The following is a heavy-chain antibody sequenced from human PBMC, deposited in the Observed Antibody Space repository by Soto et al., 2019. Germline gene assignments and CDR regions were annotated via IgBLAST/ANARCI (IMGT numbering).Heavy chain of an antibody. CDR1: GFTFGDYA. D-gene: IGHD3-22*01. J-gene: IGHJ3*02. CDR3: TRPYSSGYYTHAFDI. Sequence: GGSLRLSCTASGFTFGDYAMSWFRQAPGKGLEWVGFIRSKAYGGTTEYAASVKGRFTISRDDSKSIAYLQMNSLKTEDTAVYYCTRPYSSGYYTHAFDIWGQGTMVTVSS. CDR2: IRSKAYGGTT. V-gene: IGHV3-49*03.